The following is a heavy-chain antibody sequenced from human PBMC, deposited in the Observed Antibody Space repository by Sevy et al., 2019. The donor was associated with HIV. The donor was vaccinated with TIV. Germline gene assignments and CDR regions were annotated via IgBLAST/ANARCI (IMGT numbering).Heavy chain of an antibody. CDR1: GYTFTGYY. Sequence: ASVKVSCKASGYTFTGYYMHWMRQAPGQGLEWMGWINPDSGGPTYAPKFQGRVTLTRDTSISTAYMDLSRLRSDDTAGYYCVRDDRDGYFEYWGQGTLVTVSS. J-gene: IGHJ4*02. V-gene: IGHV1-2*02. CDR2: INPDSGGP. CDR3: VRDDRDGYFEY.